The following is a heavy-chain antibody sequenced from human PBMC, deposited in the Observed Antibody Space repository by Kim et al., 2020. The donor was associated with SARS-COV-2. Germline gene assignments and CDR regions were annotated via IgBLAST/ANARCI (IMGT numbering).Heavy chain of an antibody. J-gene: IGHJ4*02. CDR1: GFTFSSYA. CDR3: ARDLSGRVIPPCLSLTPDY. V-gene: IGHV3-30-3*01. CDR2: ISYDGSNK. D-gene: IGHD3-16*02. Sequence: GVSLRLSCAASGFTFSSYAMHWVRQAPGKGLELVAVISYDGSNKYYADSVKGRFTISRDNSKNTLYLQMNSLRAEDTAVYYCARDLSGRVIPPCLSLTPDYWGQGTMVTVSS.